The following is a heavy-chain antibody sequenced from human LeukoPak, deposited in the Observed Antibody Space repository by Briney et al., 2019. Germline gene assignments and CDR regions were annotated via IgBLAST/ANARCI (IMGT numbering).Heavy chain of an antibody. D-gene: IGHD3-10*01. CDR1: GFTFSSYA. V-gene: IGHV3-23*01. Sequence: PGGSLRLSCAASGFTFSSYAMSWVRQAPGKGLEWVSAISGSGGSTYYADSVKGRFTISRDNSKNTLYLQMNSLRAEDTAVYYCAKALKVRGVILPFDYWGRGTLVTVSS. CDR3: AKALKVRGVILPFDY. CDR2: ISGSGGST. J-gene: IGHJ4*02.